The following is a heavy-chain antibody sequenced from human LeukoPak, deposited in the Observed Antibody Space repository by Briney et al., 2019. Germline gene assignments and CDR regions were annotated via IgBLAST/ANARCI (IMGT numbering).Heavy chain of an antibody. Sequence: GGSLRLSCAGSGFTFSSYYMIWVRQAPGKGLVWVSRVNGDGRTTNYADSVKGRFTISRDSAKNTLYLQMNSLRAEDTAVYYCTNNFHGDYSYWGQGTLVTVSS. CDR2: VNGDGRTT. CDR3: TNNFHGDYSY. D-gene: IGHD4-17*01. CDR1: GFTFSSYY. J-gene: IGHJ4*02. V-gene: IGHV3-74*01.